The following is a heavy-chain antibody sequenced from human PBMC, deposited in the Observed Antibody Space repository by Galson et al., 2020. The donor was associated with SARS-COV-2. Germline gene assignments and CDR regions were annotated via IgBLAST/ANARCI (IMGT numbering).Heavy chain of an antibody. J-gene: IGHJ5*02. CDR1: GGSISSGGYS. D-gene: IGHD6-13*01. CDR2: IYHSGST. Sequence: SETLSLTCAVSGGSISSGGYSWSWIRQPPGKGLEWIGYIYHSGSTYYNPSLKSRVTISVDRSKNQFSLKLSSVTAADTAVYYCAREIAAAGTGWFDPGGQGTLVTVSS. V-gene: IGHV4-30-2*01. CDR3: AREIAAAGTGWFDP.